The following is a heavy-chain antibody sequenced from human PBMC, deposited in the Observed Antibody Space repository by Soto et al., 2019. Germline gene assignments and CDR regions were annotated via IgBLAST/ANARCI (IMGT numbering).Heavy chain of an antibody. Sequence: SETLSLTCTVSGGSISSSSYYWGWIRQPPGKGLEWIGSIYYSGSTYYNPSLKSRVTISVDTSKNQFSLKLSSVTAADTAVYYCARLAAAGTPPKNWFDPWGQGTLVTVSS. D-gene: IGHD6-13*01. CDR3: ARLAAAGTPPKNWFDP. CDR2: IYYSGST. CDR1: GGSISSSSYY. V-gene: IGHV4-39*01. J-gene: IGHJ5*02.